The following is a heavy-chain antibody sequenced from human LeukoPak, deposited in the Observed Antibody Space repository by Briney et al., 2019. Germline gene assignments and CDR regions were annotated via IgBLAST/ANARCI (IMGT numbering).Heavy chain of an antibody. D-gene: IGHD3-10*01. CDR2: IYPGDSDT. CDR3: ARGRLIMVRGVIPSYFDY. Sequence: GESLKISCKGSGYSFTSYWIGWVRQMPGKGLEWMGIIYPGDSDTRYSPSFQGQVTISADKSISTAYLQWSSLKASDTALYYCARGRLIMVRGVIPSYFDYWGQGTLVTVSS. CDR1: GYSFTSYW. J-gene: IGHJ4*02. V-gene: IGHV5-51*01.